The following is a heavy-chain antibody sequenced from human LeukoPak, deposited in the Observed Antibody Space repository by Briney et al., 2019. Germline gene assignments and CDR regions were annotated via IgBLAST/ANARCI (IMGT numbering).Heavy chain of an antibody. D-gene: IGHD3-10*01. CDR2: INPNSGGT. Sequence: ASVKVSCKASGYTFTGYYMHWVRQAPGQGLEWMGWINPNSGGTNYAQKFQGRVTMTRDTSISTAYMELSRLRFDDTAVYYCARAFMVRGVTSDYWGQGTLVTVSS. V-gene: IGHV1-2*02. J-gene: IGHJ4*02. CDR3: ARAFMVRGVTSDY. CDR1: GYTFTGYY.